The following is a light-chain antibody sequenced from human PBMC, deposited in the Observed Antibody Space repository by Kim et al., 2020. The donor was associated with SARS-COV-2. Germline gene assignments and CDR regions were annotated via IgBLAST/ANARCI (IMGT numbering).Light chain of an antibody. CDR1: RRYFGNYKL. CDR2: DVS. CDR3: CSYAGSYTYV. J-gene: IGLJ1*01. Sequence: ITSPRQGHRRYFGNYKLGPWYQPPPRKAPKLMIYDVSKRPSGVPDRFSGSKSGNAASLTISGLQAEDEADYYCCSYAGSYTYVFGPGTKVTVL. V-gene: IGLV2-11*03.